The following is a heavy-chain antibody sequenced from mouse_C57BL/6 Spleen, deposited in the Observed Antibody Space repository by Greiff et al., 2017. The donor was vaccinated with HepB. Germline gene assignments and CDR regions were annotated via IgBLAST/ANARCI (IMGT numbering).Heavy chain of an antibody. CDR2: INPGSGGT. CDR1: GYAFTNYL. J-gene: IGHJ1*03. D-gene: IGHD1-1*01. Sequence: VMLVESGAELVRPGTSVKVSCKASGYAFTNYLIEWVKQRPGQGLEWIGVINPGSGGTNYNEKFKGKATLTADKSSSTAYMQLSSLTSEDSAVYFCARSDYGSSYWYFDVWGTGTTVTVSS. V-gene: IGHV1-54*01. CDR3: ARSDYGSSYWYFDV.